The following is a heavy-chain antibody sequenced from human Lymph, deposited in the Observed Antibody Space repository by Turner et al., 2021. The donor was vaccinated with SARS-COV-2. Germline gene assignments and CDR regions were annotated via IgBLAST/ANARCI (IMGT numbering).Heavy chain of an antibody. CDR2: ISWNSCSI. V-gene: IGHV3-9*01. J-gene: IGHJ6*02. CDR1: GLTFDDYA. Sequence: EVQLEESGGGLVQPGRSLRLSCEDSGLTFDDYAMHWVRQAPGKCLEWVSGISWNSCSIGYADSVNGRFTISRDNAKNSLELQMNSLRAEDTALYYCAKSQFPWDYYYYGIDVLGQGTTVTVSS. CDR3: AKSQFPWDYYYYGIDV. D-gene: IGHD3-16*01.